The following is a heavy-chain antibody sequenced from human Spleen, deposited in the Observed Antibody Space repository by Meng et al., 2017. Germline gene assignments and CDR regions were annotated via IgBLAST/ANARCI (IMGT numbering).Heavy chain of an antibody. CDR2: IIPVFGAA. D-gene: IGHD3-10*02. V-gene: IGHV1-69*13. CDR3: AREKFPPSRFGELYRWFDP. Sequence: SVKVSCKASGGTFSSYAISWVRQAPGQGLEWMGGIIPVFGAANYAQKFQGRVTVTADESTSTAYMELSSLRSEDTAVYYCAREKFPPSRFGELYRWFDPWGQGTLVTVSS. J-gene: IGHJ5*02. CDR1: GGTFSSYA.